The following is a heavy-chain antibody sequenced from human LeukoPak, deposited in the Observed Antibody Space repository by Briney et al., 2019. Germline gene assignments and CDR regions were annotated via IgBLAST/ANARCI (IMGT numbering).Heavy chain of an antibody. CDR2: ISVTGGTT. J-gene: IGHJ4*02. V-gene: IGHV3-23*01. CDR1: GFTFSTYA. D-gene: IGHD3-10*01. Sequence: GGSLRLSCAASGFTFSTYAMSWAGQAPGQGLEWVSVISVTGGTTYYADSVKGRFTISRDNSKNTLYLQMNSLRAEDTAVYYCANLGRSVVYYGSDWGQGTLVTVSS. CDR3: ANLGRSVVYYGSD.